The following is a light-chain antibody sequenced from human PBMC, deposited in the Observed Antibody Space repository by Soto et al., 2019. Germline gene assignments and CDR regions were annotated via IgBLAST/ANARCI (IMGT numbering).Light chain of an antibody. CDR1: QSVSSN. CDR2: GAS. V-gene: IGKV3-15*01. Sequence: EIVMTQSPATLSVSPGERATLSCRASQSVSSNLAWYQQKPGQAPRLLIYGASTRATGIPARFSGSASGTEFTLTISSLQSEDFAVYYCHQYNNWSWTFGQGTKVEIK. CDR3: HQYNNWSWT. J-gene: IGKJ1*01.